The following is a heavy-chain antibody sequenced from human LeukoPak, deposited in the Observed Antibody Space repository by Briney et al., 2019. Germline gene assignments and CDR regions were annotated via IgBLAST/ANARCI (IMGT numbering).Heavy chain of an antibody. CDR2: GHLDGRT. CDR1: GGSVSSTNW. J-gene: IGHJ4*02. Sequence: PSETLFLSCGASGGSVSSTNWWTWVRQPPGQGLEWIGEGHLDGRTYSDPSLKSRLTTSVDLSENHISLKLTSVTAAHTAVYYCAREGGFFRPLDHSGQGTLVTVSS. D-gene: IGHD3-3*01. V-gene: IGHV4-4*02. CDR3: AREGGFFRPLDH.